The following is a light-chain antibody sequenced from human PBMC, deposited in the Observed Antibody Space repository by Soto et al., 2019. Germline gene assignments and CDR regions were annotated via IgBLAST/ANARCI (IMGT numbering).Light chain of an antibody. J-gene: IGKJ3*01. CDR3: QQRSNWPFT. CDR1: KSVSSN. Sequence: EIVLTQSPATLSLSPGERATLSCRASKSVSSNLAWYQQKPGQAPRLLIYDASTRATGIPARFSGSGSGTDFTLTSIGLVPEEFAEYYGQQRSNWPFTFGPGTKVDIK. CDR2: DAS. V-gene: IGKV3-11*01.